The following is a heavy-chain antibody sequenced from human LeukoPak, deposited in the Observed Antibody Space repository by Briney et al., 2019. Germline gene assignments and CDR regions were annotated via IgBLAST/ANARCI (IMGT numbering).Heavy chain of an antibody. CDR1: GGSISSGSYY. D-gene: IGHD3-9*01. CDR3: ASYDILTGYKDAFDI. V-gene: IGHV4-61*02. J-gene: IGHJ3*02. Sequence: SETLSLTCTVSGGSISSGSYYWSWIRQPAGKGLEWIGRIYTSGSTNYNRSLKSRVTISVDTSKNQFSLKLSSVTAADTAVYYCASYDILTGYKDAFDIWGQGTMVTVSS. CDR2: IYTSGST.